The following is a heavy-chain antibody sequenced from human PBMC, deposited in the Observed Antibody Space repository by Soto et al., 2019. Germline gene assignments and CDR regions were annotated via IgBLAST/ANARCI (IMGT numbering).Heavy chain of an antibody. D-gene: IGHD1-1*01. CDR3: AKDRSDSWNDGWFDP. Sequence: EVPLLESGGGLVQPGGSLRLSCAASGFTFSSYAMSWVRQAPGKGLEWVSAISGSGGSTYYADSVKGRFTISRDNSKTTLYLQRNGRRAEDTAVYYCAKDRSDSWNDGWFDPWGQGTLVTVSS. J-gene: IGHJ5*02. CDR1: GFTFSSYA. V-gene: IGHV3-23*01. CDR2: ISGSGGST.